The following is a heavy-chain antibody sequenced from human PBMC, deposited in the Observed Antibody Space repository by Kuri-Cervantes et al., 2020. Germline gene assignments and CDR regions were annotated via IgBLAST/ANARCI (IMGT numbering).Heavy chain of an antibody. CDR2: MNPNSGNT. Sequence: ASVKVSCKASGYAFTSYDINWVRQATGQGLEWMGWMNPNSGNTGYAQKFQGRVTVTRNTSISTAYMELSSLRSEDTAVYYCEREGEMARDYFDYWGQGTLVTVSS. D-gene: IGHD5-24*01. CDR3: EREGEMARDYFDY. V-gene: IGHV1-8*01. J-gene: IGHJ4*02. CDR1: GYAFTSYD.